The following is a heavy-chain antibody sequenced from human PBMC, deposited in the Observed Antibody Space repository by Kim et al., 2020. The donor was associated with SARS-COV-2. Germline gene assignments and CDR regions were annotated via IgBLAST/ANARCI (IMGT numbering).Heavy chain of an antibody. Sequence: GGSLRLSCAASGFTFSSYDMHWVRQATGKGLEWVSAIGTAGDTYYPGSVKGRFTISRENAKNSLYLQMNSLRAGDTAVYYCARDSSGMGMDVWGQGTTVTVSS. V-gene: IGHV3-13*01. CDR3: ARDSSGMGMDV. D-gene: IGHD3-10*01. CDR2: IGTAGDT. CDR1: GFTFSSYD. J-gene: IGHJ6*02.